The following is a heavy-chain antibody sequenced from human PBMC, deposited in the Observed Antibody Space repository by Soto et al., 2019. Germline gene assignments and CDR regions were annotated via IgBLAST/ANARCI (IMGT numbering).Heavy chain of an antibody. J-gene: IGHJ4*02. V-gene: IGHV1-18*01. CDR3: ARDRGYYDSWSGYYNFDY. CDR2: ISAYNGNT. D-gene: IGHD3-3*01. Sequence: ASVKVSCKASGYTFTSYGVSWVREAAGQGLEWMGWISAYNGNTNYAQKLQGRVTMTTDTSTSTAYMELRSLRSDDTAVYYCARDRGYYDSWSGYYNFDYWGQGTLVTVSS. CDR1: GYTFTSYG.